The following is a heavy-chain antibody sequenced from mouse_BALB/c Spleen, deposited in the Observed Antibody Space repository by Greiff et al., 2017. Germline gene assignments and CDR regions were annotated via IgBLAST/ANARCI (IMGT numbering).Heavy chain of an antibody. CDR2: ISSGSSTI. V-gene: IGHV5-17*02. D-gene: IGHD1-1*01. J-gene: IGHJ2*01. CDR1: GFTFSSFG. CDR3: ARSLYGSSYDFDY. Sequence: EVQGVESGGGLVQPGGSRKLSCAASGFTFSSFGMHWVRQAPEKGLEWVAYISSGSSTIYYADTVKGRFTISRDNPKNTLFLQMTSLRSEDTAMYYCARSLYGSSYDFDYWGQGTTLTVSS.